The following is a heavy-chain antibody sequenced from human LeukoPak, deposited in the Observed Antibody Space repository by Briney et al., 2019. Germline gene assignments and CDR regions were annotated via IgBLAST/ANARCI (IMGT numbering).Heavy chain of an antibody. Sequence: SETLSLTCTVSGGSISSSSYYWGWIRQPPGKGLEWIGSIYYSGSTYYNPSLKSRVTISVDTSKNQFSLKLSSVTAADTAVYYCARDKGGIRDAFDIWGQGTMVTVSS. V-gene: IGHV4-39*07. CDR2: IYYSGST. CDR3: ARDKGGIRDAFDI. D-gene: IGHD1-14*01. J-gene: IGHJ3*02. CDR1: GGSISSSSYY.